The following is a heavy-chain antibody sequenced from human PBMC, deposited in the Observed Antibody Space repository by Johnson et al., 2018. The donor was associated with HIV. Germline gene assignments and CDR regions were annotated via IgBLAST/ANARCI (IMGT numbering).Heavy chain of an antibody. V-gene: IGHV3-7*01. Sequence: VQLVESGGGLVQPGGSLRLSCAASGFTFSSYWMSWVRQAPGKGLEWVANIKQDGSEKYYVDSVKGRFTISRDNAKHSLYLQMNSLRAEDTAVYYCARALGRDGYRNVAFDIWGQGTMVTVSS. J-gene: IGHJ3*02. CDR2: IKQDGSEK. CDR3: ARALGRDGYRNVAFDI. D-gene: IGHD5-24*01. CDR1: GFTFSSYW.